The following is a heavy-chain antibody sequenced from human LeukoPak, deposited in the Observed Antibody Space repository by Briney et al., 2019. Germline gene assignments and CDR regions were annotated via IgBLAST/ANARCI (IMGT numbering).Heavy chain of an antibody. CDR1: GFTFSSFA. V-gene: IGHV3-23*01. CDR3: AKSPYFYNSGRYVDV. J-gene: IGHJ6*03. CDR2: ISGSGGTT. Sequence: GGSLRLSCVPSGFTFSSFAMTWVRQAPGKGLEWVSSISGSGGTTYYADSIKGRFTISRDSSKNMLYLQMNRLRAEDTAVYYCAKSPYFYNSGRYVDVWGKGTTVTVSS. D-gene: IGHD3-10*01.